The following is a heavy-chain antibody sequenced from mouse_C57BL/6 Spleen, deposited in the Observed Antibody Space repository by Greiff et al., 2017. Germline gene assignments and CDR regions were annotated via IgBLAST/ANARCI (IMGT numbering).Heavy chain of an antibody. J-gene: IGHJ3*01. CDR1: GFTFSSYG. Sequence: EVMLVESGGDLVKPGGSLKLPCAASGFTFSSYGMSWVRQTPDKRLEWVATISSGGSYTYYPDSVKGRFTISRDNAKNTLYLQMSSLKSEDTAMYYCARPDGYYEGWFAYWGQGTLVTVSA. D-gene: IGHD2-3*01. CDR3: ARPDGYYEGWFAY. V-gene: IGHV5-6*01. CDR2: ISSGGSYT.